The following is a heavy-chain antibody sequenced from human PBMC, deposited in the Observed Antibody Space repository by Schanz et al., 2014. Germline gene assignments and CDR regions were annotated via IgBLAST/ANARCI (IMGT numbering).Heavy chain of an antibody. J-gene: IGHJ4*02. V-gene: IGHV3-30*04. Sequence: QVQLVESGGGVVQPGRSLRLSCAASGFTFSNFAIHWVRQAPGKGLEWVAVTSTDGTKTYYAASVRGRFTISRDNSKNTVYLQMNSLRSEDTAVYYCARGPDYGSGSYSSYWGQGTLVTVSS. CDR2: TSTDGTKT. D-gene: IGHD3-10*01. CDR1: GFTFSNFA. CDR3: ARGPDYGSGSYSSY.